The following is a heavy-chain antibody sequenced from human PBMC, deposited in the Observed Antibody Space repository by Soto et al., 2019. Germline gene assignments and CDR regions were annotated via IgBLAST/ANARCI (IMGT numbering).Heavy chain of an antibody. CDR2: IYYTGST. CDR1: GGSISSYY. V-gene: IGHV4-59*08. Sequence: SETLSLTCTVSGGSISSYYWIWIRQPPGKGLEWIGYIYYTGSTNYNPSLKSRVTISVDTSMNQFSLALTSVTAADTAMYYCARGSTTEKVDSWGQGILVTVSS. CDR3: ARGSTTEKVDS. J-gene: IGHJ4*02.